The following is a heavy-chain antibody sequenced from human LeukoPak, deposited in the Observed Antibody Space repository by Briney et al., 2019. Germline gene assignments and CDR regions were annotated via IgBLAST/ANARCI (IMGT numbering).Heavy chain of an antibody. V-gene: IGHV3-30*19. D-gene: IGHD3-16*02. CDR3: ARAFLGELSLPLDF. CDR2: ISYVGNKE. CDR1: KFIFSDYG. J-gene: IGHJ4*02. Sequence: PGGSLRLSCAASKFIFSDYGMHWVRQAPGKGLEWVAVISYVGNKEYYADSVKGRFTISRDNSMNTVYLQMNSLRPEDTAVYYCARAFLGELSLPLDFWGQGILVTVSS.